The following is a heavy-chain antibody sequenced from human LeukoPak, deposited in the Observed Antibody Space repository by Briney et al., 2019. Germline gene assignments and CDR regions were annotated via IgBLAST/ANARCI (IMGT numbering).Heavy chain of an antibody. V-gene: IGHV1-2*02. Sequence: ASVKVSCKASGYTFTGYYMHWVRQAPGQGLEWMGWINPNSGGTNYAQKFQGRVTMTRDTSISTAYMELSRLRADDTAVYYCAKDWAFSGNYYYFDYWGQGTLVTVSS. J-gene: IGHJ4*02. D-gene: IGHD1-26*01. CDR3: AKDWAFSGNYYYFDY. CDR1: GYTFTGYY. CDR2: INPNSGGT.